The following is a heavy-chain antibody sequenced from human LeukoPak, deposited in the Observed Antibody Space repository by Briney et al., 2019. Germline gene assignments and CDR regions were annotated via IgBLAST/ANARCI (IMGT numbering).Heavy chain of an antibody. CDR3: AKDTLRTGGSFDY. CDR2: IYYSGST. Sequence: SETLSLTCTVSGGSISSGGYYWSWIRQHPGKGLEWIGYIYYSGSTYYDPSLKSRVTISVDTSKNQFSLKLSSVTAADTAVYYCAKDTLRTGGSFDYWGQGTLVTVSS. CDR1: GGSISSGGYY. J-gene: IGHJ4*02. V-gene: IGHV4-31*03. D-gene: IGHD2-15*01.